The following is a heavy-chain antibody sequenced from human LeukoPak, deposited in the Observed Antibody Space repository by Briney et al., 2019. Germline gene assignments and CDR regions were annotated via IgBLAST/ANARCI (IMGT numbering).Heavy chain of an antibody. CDR2: IFHSGST. Sequence: GSLRLSCVASGFTFRSYAMNWVRQPPGKGLEWIGEIFHSGSTNSNPSLKSRLTMSVDESKHEFSLKLTSVTAADTAVYYCASGALLSRYLEYWGQGTLVTVSS. V-gene: IGHV4-4*02. J-gene: IGHJ4*02. D-gene: IGHD3-3*01. CDR3: ASGALLSRYLEY. CDR1: GFTFRSYAM.